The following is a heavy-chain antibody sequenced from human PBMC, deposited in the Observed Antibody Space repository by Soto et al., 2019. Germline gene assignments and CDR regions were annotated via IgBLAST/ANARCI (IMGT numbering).Heavy chain of an antibody. CDR2: IFPLTDIP. V-gene: IGHV1-69*02. CDR3: ARGPLVVLNYFES. J-gene: IGHJ4*02. Sequence: QVQLVQSGTEVKKPGCSVMVSCKDSGGTFRNYPINWVRQAPGQGLEWMGSIFPLTDIPDYAQNFQARLTISADKSTSTAYMELSSLTSDDTAMYFCARGPLVVLNYFESWGQGTLVTVSS. CDR1: GGTFRNYP.